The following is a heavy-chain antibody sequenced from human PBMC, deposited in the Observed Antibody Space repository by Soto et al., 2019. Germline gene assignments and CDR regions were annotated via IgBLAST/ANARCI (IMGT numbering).Heavy chain of an antibody. V-gene: IGHV3-33*01. CDR1: GFTFSSYG. D-gene: IGHD5-18*01. CDR2: IWYDGSNK. J-gene: IGHJ6*02. CDR3: ARDGYPPGTAMVLDYYYYYGMDV. Sequence: GGSLRLSCAASGFTFSSYGMHWVRQAPGKGLEWVAVIWYDGSNKYYADSVKGRFTISRDNSKNTLYLQMNSLRAEDTAVYYCARDGYPPGTAMVLDYYYYYGMDVWGQGTTFTV.